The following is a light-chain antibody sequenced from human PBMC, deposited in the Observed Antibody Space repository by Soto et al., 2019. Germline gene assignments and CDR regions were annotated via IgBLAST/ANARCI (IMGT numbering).Light chain of an antibody. CDR3: QHYSIVWA. CDR1: QSISDR. V-gene: IGKV1-5*01. Sequence: DVQMTQSPSTLSASVGDRVTITCRASQSISDRLAWYQLKPGKAPQLLIFDASSLESGVPSRFSGSGSGTEFTLTISRLQPPDFATYYCQHYSIVWAFGQGTKVDIK. CDR2: DAS. J-gene: IGKJ1*01.